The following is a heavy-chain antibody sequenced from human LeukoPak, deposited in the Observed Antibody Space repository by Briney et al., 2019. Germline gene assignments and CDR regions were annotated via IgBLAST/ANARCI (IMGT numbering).Heavy chain of an antibody. CDR1: GGSISSDY. D-gene: IGHD3-10*01. Sequence: SETLSLTCAVSGGSISSDYWQWIRQPPGKGLEWIGYIYNSGSNNYNPSLKSRVTISVDTSKNQFSLKLTSVTAADTAVYYCATRGSWGQGTLVTVSS. CDR2: IYNSGSN. V-gene: IGHV4-59*08. J-gene: IGHJ5*02. CDR3: ATRGS.